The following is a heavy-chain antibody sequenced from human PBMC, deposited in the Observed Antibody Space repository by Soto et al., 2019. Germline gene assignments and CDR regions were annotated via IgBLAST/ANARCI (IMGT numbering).Heavy chain of an antibody. D-gene: IGHD5-18*01. J-gene: IGHJ5*02. CDR3: AKDRSVDTRDWFDP. Sequence: GGSLRLSCAASGFTFGTYAMNWVRQAPGKGLEWVSGITGSGGSTYYADSVRGRFTISRDNSENTLYLQMNSLGGDDTAVYYCAKDRSVDTRDWFDPWGQGTLVTVSS. CDR1: GFTFGTYA. CDR2: ITGSGGST. V-gene: IGHV3-23*01.